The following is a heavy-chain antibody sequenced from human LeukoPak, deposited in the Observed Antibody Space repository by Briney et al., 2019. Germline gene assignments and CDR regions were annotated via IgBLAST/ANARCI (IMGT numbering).Heavy chain of an antibody. Sequence: ASVKVSCKASGYTFTSYYMHWVRQAPGQGLEWMGIINPSGASTNYAQKFQGRVTMTRDMSTSTVYMELSSLRSEDTAVYYCARRGTTELAFDIWGQGTVVTVSS. CDR1: GYTFTSYY. CDR2: INPSGAST. D-gene: IGHD1-7*01. V-gene: IGHV1-46*01. CDR3: ARRGTTELAFDI. J-gene: IGHJ3*02.